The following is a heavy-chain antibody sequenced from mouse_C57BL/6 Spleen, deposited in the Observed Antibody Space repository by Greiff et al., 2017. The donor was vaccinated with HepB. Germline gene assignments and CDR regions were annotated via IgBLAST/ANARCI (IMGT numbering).Heavy chain of an antibody. CDR1: GFTFSDYY. D-gene: IGHD1-1*01. Sequence: EVMLVESEGGLVQPGSSMKLSCTASGFTFSDYYMAWVRQVPEKGLEWVANINYDGSSTYYLDSLKSRFIISRDNAKNILYLQMSSLKSEDTATYYCARDRYYGSSLYAMDYWGQGTSVTVAS. CDR3: ARDRYYGSSLYAMDY. CDR2: INYDGSST. V-gene: IGHV5-16*01. J-gene: IGHJ4*01.